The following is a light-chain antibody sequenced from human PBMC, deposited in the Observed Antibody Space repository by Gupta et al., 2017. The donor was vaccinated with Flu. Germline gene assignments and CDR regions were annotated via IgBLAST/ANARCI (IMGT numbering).Light chain of an antibody. V-gene: IGKV1-9*01. CDR2: AAS. Sequence: PSFLSASVGDRVTITCRASQGISSYLGWYQQKPGKAPKLLIYAASKLQSGVPSRFSGIGSGRQFTLTIRNLQPEDFATYFCQQVNSYPHTFGQGTEVEIK. CDR3: QQVNSYPHT. CDR1: QGISSY. J-gene: IGKJ2*01.